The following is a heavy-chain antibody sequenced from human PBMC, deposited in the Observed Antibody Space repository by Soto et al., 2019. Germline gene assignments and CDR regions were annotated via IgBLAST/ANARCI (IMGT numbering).Heavy chain of an antibody. J-gene: IGHJ4*01. D-gene: IGHD7-27*01. CDR1: GDSISSYF. V-gene: IGHV4-59*01. Sequence: PSETRALTCTIYGDSISSYFWSWIRQPPGNXLXWXXXIXYXGXTXXXXPLKSRVTMSIDTSENQFTLNLTSVTAADTAVYFCARDTGGYYLDSWGQGSLVTVS. CDR2: IXYXGXT. CDR3: ARDTGGYYLDS.